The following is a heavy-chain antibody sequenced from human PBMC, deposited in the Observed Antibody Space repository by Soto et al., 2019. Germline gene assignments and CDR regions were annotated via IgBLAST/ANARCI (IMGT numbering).Heavy chain of an antibody. CDR1: GFSLSDYG. D-gene: IGHD6-19*01. CDR2: VSHDGRNT. J-gene: IGHJ4*02. V-gene: IGHV3-30*18. CDR3: AKGGRQWLVTSDFNY. Sequence: STSPSFAAPGFSLSDYGLHVGRQAPGKGLEWVAVVSHDGRNTHYADSVKGRFTISRDSSKNTVSLEMTSLRAEDTAVYYCAKGGRQWLVTSDFNYWGQGALVTGLL.